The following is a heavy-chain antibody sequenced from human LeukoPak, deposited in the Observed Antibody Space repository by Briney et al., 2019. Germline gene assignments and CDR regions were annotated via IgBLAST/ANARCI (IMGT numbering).Heavy chain of an antibody. CDR2: TRNKANNYAT. V-gene: IGHV3-72*01. Sequence: GGSLRLSCAVSGYTFSDHYIDWVRQAPGKGLEWVGQTRNKANNYATEYAASVKDRFTISRDDSRNSVYLQMDSLKTEDTAVYYCARWRGGSYSDWGLGTRVTVSS. D-gene: IGHD2-15*01. J-gene: IGHJ4*02. CDR3: ARWRGGSYSD. CDR1: GYTFSDHY.